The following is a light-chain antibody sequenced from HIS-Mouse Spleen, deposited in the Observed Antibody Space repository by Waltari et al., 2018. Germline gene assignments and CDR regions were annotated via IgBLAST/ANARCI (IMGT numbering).Light chain of an antibody. CDR2: DDS. J-gene: IGLJ2*01. V-gene: IGLV3-21*03. CDR1: NIGCKS. CDR3: QVWDSSSDHVV. Sequence: SYVLTQPPSVSVAPGKTARITCWGNNIGCKSVHGYQQQPGQAPVLVVYDDSDRPSGIPERFSGSNSGNTATLTISRVEAGDEADYYCQVWDSSSDHVVFGGGTKLTVL.